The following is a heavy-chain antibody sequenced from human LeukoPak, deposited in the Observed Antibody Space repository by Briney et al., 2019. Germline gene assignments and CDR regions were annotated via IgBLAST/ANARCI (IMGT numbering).Heavy chain of an antibody. D-gene: IGHD3-22*01. J-gene: IGHJ5*02. CDR3: ARDLYYDSSGYYGTHWFDP. Sequence: TSGTLSLTCTVSGYSISSGYYWGWIRQPPGKGLEWIGSIYHSGRTYYNPSLKRRVTISVDTSKNQCSLKLSSVTAADPAVYYCARDLYYDSSGYYGTHWFDPWGQGTLVTVSS. CDR2: IYHSGRT. CDR1: GYSISSGYY. V-gene: IGHV4-38-2*02.